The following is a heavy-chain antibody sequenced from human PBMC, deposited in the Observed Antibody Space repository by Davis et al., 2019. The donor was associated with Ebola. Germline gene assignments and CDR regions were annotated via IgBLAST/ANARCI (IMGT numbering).Heavy chain of an antibody. CDR1: GFTFSSYW. Sequence: HTGGSLRLSCAASGFTFSSYWMHWVRQAPGKGLVWVSSINPDGRTTTYADFVKGRFTISRDNSKNTLYLQMNSLRAEDTAVYYCAKERSWGLPHHYYYYYGMDVWGQGTTVTVSS. V-gene: IGHV3-74*03. CDR3: AKERSWGLPHHYYYYYGMDV. D-gene: IGHD7-27*01. J-gene: IGHJ6*02. CDR2: INPDGRTT.